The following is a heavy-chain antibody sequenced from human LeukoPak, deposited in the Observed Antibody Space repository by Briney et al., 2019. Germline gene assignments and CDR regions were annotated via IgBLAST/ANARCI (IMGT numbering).Heavy chain of an antibody. J-gene: IGHJ4*02. D-gene: IGHD6-13*01. Sequence: GRSLRLSCAASGFTFSSYGMHWVRQAPGKGLEGVAVISYDGSNKYYADSVKGRFTISRDNSKNTLYLQMNSLRAEDTAVYYGGRASSSWSNYFDYWGQGTLVTVSS. CDR3: GRASSSWSNYFDY. CDR1: GFTFSSYG. CDR2: ISYDGSNK. V-gene: IGHV3-30*03.